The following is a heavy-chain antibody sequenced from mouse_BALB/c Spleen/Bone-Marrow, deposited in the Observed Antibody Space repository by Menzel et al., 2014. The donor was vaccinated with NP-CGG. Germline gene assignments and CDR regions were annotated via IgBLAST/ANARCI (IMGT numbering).Heavy chain of an antibody. CDR3: AAIGYYGPIAY. D-gene: IGHD1-2*01. CDR1: GFDFSRYW. J-gene: IGHJ2*01. Sequence: EVKLQESGGSLVQPGGSLILSCAASGFDFSRYWMSWARQAPGKGQEWIGEINPGSSTINYTPSLKDKFIISRDNAKKTLYQKNNKMRSEDTALFYYAAIGYYGPIAYWGQGTTLTISS. V-gene: IGHV4-2*02. CDR2: INPGSSTI.